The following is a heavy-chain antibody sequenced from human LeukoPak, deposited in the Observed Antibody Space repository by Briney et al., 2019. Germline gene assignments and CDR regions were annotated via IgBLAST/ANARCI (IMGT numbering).Heavy chain of an antibody. J-gene: IGHJ5*02. D-gene: IGHD1-26*01. CDR2: IYYSGST. CDR1: GGSISSGGYY. V-gene: IGHV4-31*03. Sequence: SQTLSLTCTVSGGSISSGGYYWSWIRQHPGKGLGWIGYIYYSGSTYYNPSLKSRVTISVDTSKNQFSLKLSSVTAADTAVYYCARAGVGATSWFDPWGQGTLVTVSS. CDR3: ARAGVGATSWFDP.